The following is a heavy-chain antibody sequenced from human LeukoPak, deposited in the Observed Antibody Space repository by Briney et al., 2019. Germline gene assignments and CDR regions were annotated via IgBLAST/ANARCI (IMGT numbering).Heavy chain of an antibody. J-gene: IGHJ4*02. V-gene: IGHV4-59*01. D-gene: IGHD4-17*01. CDR1: GYTFTTYW. CDR3: ARVYGDYGDGNQPHYFDY. Sequence: ESLRLSCAASGYTFTTYWMSWVRQLPGKGLEWIGYIYYSGSTNYNPSLKSRVNISVDTSKNQFSLKMSSVTAADTAVYYCARVYGDYGDGNQPHYFDYWGQGTLVTVSS. CDR2: IYYSGST.